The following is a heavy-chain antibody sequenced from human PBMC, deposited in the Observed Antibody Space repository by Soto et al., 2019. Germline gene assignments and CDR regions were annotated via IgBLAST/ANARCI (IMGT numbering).Heavy chain of an antibody. V-gene: IGHV3-73*01. J-gene: IGHJ4*02. CDR2: IRSKSNSYAT. D-gene: IGHD4-17*01. Sequence: EVQLVESGGGLVQPGGSLKLSCAVSGFTFSGSAMHWVRQASGKGLEWVGRIRSKSNSYATAYAASVKGRFTISRDDSKNTAYLQMNSLKTEDTAVYSCTRGYGGYVRDYWGQGTLVTVSS. CDR3: TRGYGGYVRDY. CDR1: GFTFSGSA.